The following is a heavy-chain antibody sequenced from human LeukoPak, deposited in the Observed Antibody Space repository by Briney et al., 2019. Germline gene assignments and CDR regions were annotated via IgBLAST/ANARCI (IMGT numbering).Heavy chain of an antibody. CDR1: GFTFSSYG. CDR2: IRYDGSNK. J-gene: IGHJ6*02. Sequence: PGGSLRLSCAASGFTFSSYGMHWVRQAPGKGLEWVAFIRYDGSNKYYADSVKGRFTISRDNSKNTLYLQMNSLRAEDTAVYYCTRVPADTSYYYYGMDVWGQGTTVTVSS. V-gene: IGHV3-30*02. D-gene: IGHD2-2*01. CDR3: TRVPADTSYYYYGMDV.